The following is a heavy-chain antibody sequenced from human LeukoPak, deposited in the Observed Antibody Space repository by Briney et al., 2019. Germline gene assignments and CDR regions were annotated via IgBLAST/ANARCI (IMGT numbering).Heavy chain of an antibody. CDR3: ARESDRYCFSTSCPNWYDP. V-gene: IGHV4-39*07. CDR1: GGSVSSTSYY. D-gene: IGHD2-2*01. J-gene: IGHJ5*02. CDR2: IYYSGST. Sequence: SETLSLTCTVSGGSVSSTSYYWAWIRQPPGKGLEWIGSIYYSGSTYYNPSLKSRVTISVDTSKNQFSLKLSSVTAADTAVYYCARESDRYCFSTSCPNWYDPWGQGTLVTVSS.